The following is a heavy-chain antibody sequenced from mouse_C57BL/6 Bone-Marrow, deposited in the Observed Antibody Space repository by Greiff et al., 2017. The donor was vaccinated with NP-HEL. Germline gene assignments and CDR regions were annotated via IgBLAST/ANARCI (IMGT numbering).Heavy chain of an antibody. CDR2: ISGGGGNT. J-gene: IGHJ1*03. V-gene: IGHV5-9*01. D-gene: IGHD2-14*01. Sequence: DVMLVESGGGLVKPGGSLKLSCAASGFTFSSYTMSWVRQTPEKRLEWVATISGGGGNTYYPDSVKGRFTISRDNAKNTLYLQMSSLRSEDTALYYCVSASVRRGYFDVWGTGTTVTVSS. CDR1: GFTFSSYT. CDR3: VSASVRRGYFDV.